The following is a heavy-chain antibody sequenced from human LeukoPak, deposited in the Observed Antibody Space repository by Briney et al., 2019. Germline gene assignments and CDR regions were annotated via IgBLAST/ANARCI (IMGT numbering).Heavy chain of an antibody. D-gene: IGHD1-1*01. V-gene: IGHV1-24*01. CDR2: FHPEDGET. J-gene: IGHJ4*02. Sequence: GASVKVSCKVSAYTLTDLFIHWVRQAPGKGLEWMGGFHPEDGETIFAQKFQDRVTVTEDTSTDTAYLYLSSLNSEDTAVYFCATISVLSTTGSYYFDHWGQGTLVTVSS. CDR3: ATISVLSTTGSYYFDH. CDR1: AYTLTDLF.